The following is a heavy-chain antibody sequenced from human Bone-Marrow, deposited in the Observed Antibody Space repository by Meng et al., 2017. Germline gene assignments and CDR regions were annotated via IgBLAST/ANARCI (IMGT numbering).Heavy chain of an antibody. J-gene: IGHJ4*02. Sequence: GESLKISCAASGFTFSSYAMSWVRQAPGKGLEWVSAISGSGGSTYYADSVKGRFTISRDNSKNTLYLQMNSLRAEDTALYYCAREGAYRSGWFYDFENGFDYWGQGTLVT. CDR2: ISGSGGST. D-gene: IGHD6-19*01. CDR3: AREGAYRSGWFYDFENGFDY. V-gene: IGHV3-23*01. CDR1: GFTFSSYA.